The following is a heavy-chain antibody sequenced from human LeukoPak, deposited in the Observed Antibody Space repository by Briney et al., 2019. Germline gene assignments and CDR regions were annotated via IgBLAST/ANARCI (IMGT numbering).Heavy chain of an antibody. CDR1: GFAFSKYA. J-gene: IGHJ6*02. CDR3: AREQQLPQNYYYYGMDV. V-gene: IGHV3-30*02. D-gene: IGHD6-13*01. CDR2: IRHDGSFK. Sequence: HPGGSLRLSCVASGFAFSKYAMHWVRQAPGKGLEWLTFIRHDGSFKEYADSVKGRFTISRDNAKNSLYLQMNSLRAEDTAVYYCAREQQLPQNYYYYGMDVWGQGTTVTVSS.